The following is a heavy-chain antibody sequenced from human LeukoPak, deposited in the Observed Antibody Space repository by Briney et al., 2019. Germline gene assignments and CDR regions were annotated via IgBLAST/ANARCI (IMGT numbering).Heavy chain of an antibody. CDR1: GFTFTSYA. CDR3: AKHRGSGWYYEDY. V-gene: IGHV3-23*01. J-gene: IGHJ4*02. Sequence: PGGSLRLSCAASGFTFTSYAMSWVRQAPGKGLEWVSGLSGDGYSTFYADSVKGRFTISRDNSKNTLFLQMNSLRAEDTAVYYYAKHRGSGWYYEDYWGQGTLVTVSS. D-gene: IGHD6-19*01. CDR2: LSGDGYST.